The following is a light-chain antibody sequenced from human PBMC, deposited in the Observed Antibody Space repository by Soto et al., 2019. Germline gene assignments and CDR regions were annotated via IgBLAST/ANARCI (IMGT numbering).Light chain of an antibody. CDR2: HAS. CDR1: QGIAKY. CDR3: KQSDNLPLT. Sequence: DTQMTQSPSSLSASVGDRVTITCQASQGIAKYLHWYQQKPGKAPKLLIYHASNLQTGVPSRFSGSGSGPDFTLTISSLQPEDSATYFCKQSDNLPLTFGGGTKVEIK. J-gene: IGKJ4*01. V-gene: IGKV1-33*01.